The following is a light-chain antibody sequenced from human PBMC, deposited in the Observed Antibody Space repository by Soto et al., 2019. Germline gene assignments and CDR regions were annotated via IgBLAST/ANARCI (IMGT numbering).Light chain of an antibody. CDR3: LQYDNSRWA. Sequence: IVMTQSPGTLSVSPGERVTLSCRASQSVRSHLAWYQQRPGQAPRLLMYAASTRATDIPARFSGSGSGTEFTLAINSLQSEDCAVYYCLQYDNSRWAVGQGPKV. J-gene: IGKJ1*01. CDR1: QSVRSH. V-gene: IGKV3-15*01. CDR2: AAS.